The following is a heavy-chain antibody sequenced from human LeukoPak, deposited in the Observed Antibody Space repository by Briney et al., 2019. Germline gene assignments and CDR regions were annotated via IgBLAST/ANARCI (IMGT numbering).Heavy chain of an antibody. CDR2: IHYTGNT. D-gene: IGHD1-14*01. J-gene: IGHJ5*02. CDR3: ARSRPTIHHFDP. V-gene: IGHV4-59*01. CDR1: GGFISSYY. Sequence: SETLSLTCTVSGGFISSYYWSWIRQPPGKGLEWIGYIHYTGNTNYNPSLKSRVIMSVDTSKSQFSLRLNSVTAADTAVYYCARSRPTIHHFDPWGQGTLVTVSS.